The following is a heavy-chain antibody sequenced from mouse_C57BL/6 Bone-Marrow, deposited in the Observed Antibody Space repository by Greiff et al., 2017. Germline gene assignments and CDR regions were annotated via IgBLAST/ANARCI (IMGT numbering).Heavy chain of an antibody. V-gene: IGHV1-42*01. CDR1: GYSFTGYY. CDR2: INPSTGGT. CDR3: ARNPY. J-gene: IGHJ3*01. Sequence: VQLKQSGPELVKPGASVKISCKASGYSFTGYYMNWVKQSPEKSLEWIGEINPSTGGTTYNQKFKAKATLTVDKSSSTAYMQLKSLTSEDSAVYYCARNPYWGQGTLVTVSA.